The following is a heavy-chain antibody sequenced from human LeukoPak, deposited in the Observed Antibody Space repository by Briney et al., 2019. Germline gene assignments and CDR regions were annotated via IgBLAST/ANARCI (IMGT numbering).Heavy chain of an antibody. CDR2: INHDGSAK. J-gene: IGHJ4*02. CDR1: GFTFSNYW. Sequence: GGSLRLSCAASGFTFSNYWMTWVRQAPGKGLEWVANINHDGSAKYYVDSVKGRFTISRDNSKNTLYLQMNSLRAEDTAVYYCVRSGYSKYYFDYWGQGTLVTVSS. D-gene: IGHD3-3*01. V-gene: IGHV3-7*03. CDR3: VRSGYSKYYFDY.